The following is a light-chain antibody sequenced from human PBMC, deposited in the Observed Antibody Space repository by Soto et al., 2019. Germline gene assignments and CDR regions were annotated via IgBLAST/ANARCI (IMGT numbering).Light chain of an antibody. J-gene: IGKJ1*01. V-gene: IGKV1-5*03. CDR3: HHYTSYSEA. CDR1: QTISSW. CDR2: KAS. Sequence: DIQMTQSPSTLSGSVGDRVTITCRASQTISSWLAWYQQKPGKAPKLLIYKASTLQSGVPSRFSGSGSGTEFTLTISSLQPDDFETYYCHHYTSYSEAFGQGTKVELK.